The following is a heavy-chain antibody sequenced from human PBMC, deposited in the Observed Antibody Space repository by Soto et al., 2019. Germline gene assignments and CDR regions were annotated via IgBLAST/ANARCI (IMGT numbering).Heavy chain of an antibody. Sequence: SETLSLTCTVSGGSINSFYWSWIRQPPGKGLEWIGYIFYSGNTNYNPSLNSRVTLSVDTSKNQFSLKLTSVTAADTAAYYCARHAPGGPFDYWGQGTLVTVSS. J-gene: IGHJ4*02. CDR1: GGSINSFY. CDR2: IFYSGNT. V-gene: IGHV4-59*08. CDR3: ARHAPGGPFDY.